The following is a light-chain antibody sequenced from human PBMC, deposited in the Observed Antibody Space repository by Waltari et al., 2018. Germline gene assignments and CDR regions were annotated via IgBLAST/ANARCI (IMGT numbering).Light chain of an antibody. CDR3: KQYNNWPLT. Sequence: IVMTQSPATLSVSPGERATLSCRASQSVRTSNLAWYQQKPGQAPRLLIYGASTRATGIPARFSGSGSGTEFTLTISSLQSEDFAVYYCKQYNNWPLTFGGGTKVEIK. J-gene: IGKJ4*01. CDR1: QSVRTSN. CDR2: GAS. V-gene: IGKV3-15*01.